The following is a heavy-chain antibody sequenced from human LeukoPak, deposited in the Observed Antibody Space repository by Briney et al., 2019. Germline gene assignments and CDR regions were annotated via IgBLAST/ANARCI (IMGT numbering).Heavy chain of an antibody. CDR3: AKDGDIVVVPAAYYFDY. D-gene: IGHD2-2*01. CDR2: ISYDGSNK. Sequence: PGRSLRLSCAASGFTFSSYGMHWVRQAPGKGLEWGAVISYDGSNKYYADSVKGRFTISRDNSKNTLYLQMNSLRAEDTAVYYCAKDGDIVVVPAAYYFDYWGQGTLVTVSS. V-gene: IGHV3-30*18. CDR1: GFTFSSYG. J-gene: IGHJ4*02.